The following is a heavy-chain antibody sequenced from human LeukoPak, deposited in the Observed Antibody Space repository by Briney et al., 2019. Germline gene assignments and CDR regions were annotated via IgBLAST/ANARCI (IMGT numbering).Heavy chain of an antibody. CDR2: ISDNGDIT. D-gene: IGHD3-10*01. Sequence: GGSLRLSCVASGFSFSTYSTSWVRQTPEKGLEWVSVISDNGDITKYADSVRGRFTMSRDNSKNTLFLQMNTLRADDTALYYCAKKSGPGTDPLDCWGQGTLVTVSS. J-gene: IGHJ4*02. V-gene: IGHV3-23*01. CDR3: AKKSGPGTDPLDC. CDR1: GFSFSTYS.